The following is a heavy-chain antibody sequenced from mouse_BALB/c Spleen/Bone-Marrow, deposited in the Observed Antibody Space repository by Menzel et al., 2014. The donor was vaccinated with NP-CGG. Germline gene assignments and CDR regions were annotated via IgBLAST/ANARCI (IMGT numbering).Heavy chain of an antibody. D-gene: IGHD2-3*01. J-gene: IGHJ2*01. V-gene: IGHV1-7*01. CDR3: ARERYAGYYFDY. CDR2: INPSTGYT. CDR1: GYTFTSYW. Sequence: QVHVKQSRAELAKPGASVKMSCKASGYTFTSYWMHWVKQRPGQGLEWIGYINPSTGYTEYNQRFKDKATLTADKSSSTAYMQLSSLTSEDSAVYYCARERYAGYYFDYWGQGTTLTVSS.